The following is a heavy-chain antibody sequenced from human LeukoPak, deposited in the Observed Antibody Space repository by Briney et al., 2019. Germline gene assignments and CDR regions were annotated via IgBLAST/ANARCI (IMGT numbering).Heavy chain of an antibody. CDR2: ISYDGSNK. J-gene: IGHJ5*02. D-gene: IGHD5-18*01. CDR1: GFIFNNHA. CDR3: AKDLRGYSYGLRNNWFDP. Sequence: GGSLRLSCAVSGFIFNNHAMHWVRQAPGKGLEWVAVISYDGSNKYYADSVKGRFTISRDNSKNTLYLQMNSLRAEDTAVYYCAKDLRGYSYGLRNNWFDPWGQGTLVTVSS. V-gene: IGHV3-30*04.